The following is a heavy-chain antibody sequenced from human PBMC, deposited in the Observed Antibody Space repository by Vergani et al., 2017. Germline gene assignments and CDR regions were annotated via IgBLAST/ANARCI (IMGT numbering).Heavy chain of an antibody. J-gene: IGHJ4*02. CDR2: IDPSDSYT. CDR3: ARVGHGSGSYYKGVSDY. V-gene: IGHV5-10-1*01. D-gene: IGHD3-10*01. CDR1: GYSFTSYW. Sequence: EVQLVQSGAEVKKPGESLKISCKGSGYSFTSYWIGWVRQMPGKGLEWMGRIDPSDSYTNYSPSFQGHVTISADKSISTAYLQWSSLKASDTAMYYCARVGHGSGSYYKGVSDYWGQGTLVTVAS.